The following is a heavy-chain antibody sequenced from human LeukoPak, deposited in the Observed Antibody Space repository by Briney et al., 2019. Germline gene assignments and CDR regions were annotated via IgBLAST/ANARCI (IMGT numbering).Heavy chain of an antibody. CDR2: IRSSGTTI. CDR3: ARDRGAVTDVFDY. V-gene: IGHV3-11*04. CDR1: GFTFSDYY. Sequence: GGSLRLSCVASGFTFSDYYMSWIRQAPGKGLEWVSYIRSSGTTIHYADSVKGRFTISRDNAKNSLYLQMNSLRAEDTAVYYCARDRGAVTDVFDYWGRGTLVTVSS. D-gene: IGHD6-19*01. J-gene: IGHJ4*02.